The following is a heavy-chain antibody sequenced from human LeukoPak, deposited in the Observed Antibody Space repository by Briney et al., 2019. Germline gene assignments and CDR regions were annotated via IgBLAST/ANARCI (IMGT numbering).Heavy chain of an antibody. CDR2: INPNSGGT. CDR3: ASITMIVGNDAFDI. CDR1: GYTFTGYY. D-gene: IGHD3-22*01. V-gene: IGHV1-2*02. Sequence: ASVKVSCKASGYTFTGYYMHWVRQAPGQGLEWMGWINPNSGGTNYAQKFQGRVTMTRDTSISTAYMELSRLRSDDTAVYYCASITMIVGNDAFDIWGQGTMVTASS. J-gene: IGHJ3*02.